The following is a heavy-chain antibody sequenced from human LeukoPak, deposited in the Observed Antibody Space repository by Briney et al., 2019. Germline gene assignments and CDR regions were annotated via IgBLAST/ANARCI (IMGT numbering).Heavy chain of an antibody. V-gene: IGHV1-69-2*01. J-gene: IGHJ4*02. CDR2: VDPEDGET. CDR3: ATVLVPAANTDY. CDR1: GYSFTDYY. D-gene: IGHD2-2*01. Sequence: GSSVKVSCKVSGYSFTDYYLHWVQQPPGKGLEWMGLVDPEDGETIYAEKFQGRVTITADTPTDTAYMELSSLRSEDTAVYICATVLVPAANTDYWGQGTLVTVSS.